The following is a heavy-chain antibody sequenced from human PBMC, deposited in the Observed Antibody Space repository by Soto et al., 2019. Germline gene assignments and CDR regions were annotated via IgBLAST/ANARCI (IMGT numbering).Heavy chain of an antibody. CDR3: ARDRPGTTVTTKLGIGSYYYYGMDV. D-gene: IGHD4-4*01. V-gene: IGHV1-2*04. CDR2: INPNSGGT. Sequence: ASVKVSCKASGYTFTGYYMHWVRQAPGQGLEWMGWINPNSGGTNYAQKFQGWVTMTRDTSISTAYMELSRLRSDDTAVYYCARDRPGTTVTTKLGIGSYYYYGMDVWGQGTTVTVS. J-gene: IGHJ6*02. CDR1: GYTFTGYY.